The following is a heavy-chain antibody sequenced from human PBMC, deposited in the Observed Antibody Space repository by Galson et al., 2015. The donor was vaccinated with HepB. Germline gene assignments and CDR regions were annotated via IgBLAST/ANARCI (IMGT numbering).Heavy chain of an antibody. V-gene: IGHV1-69*13. CDR2: IIPIFGTA. J-gene: IGHJ3*02. Sequence: SVKVSCKASGGTFSSYAISWVRQAPGQGLEWMGGIIPIFGTANYAQKFQGRVTITADESTSTAYMELSSLRSEDTAVYYCARDPTNYYDSSGWDAFDIWGQGTMVTVSS. CDR1: GGTFSSYA. CDR3: ARDPTNYYDSSGWDAFDI. D-gene: IGHD3-22*01.